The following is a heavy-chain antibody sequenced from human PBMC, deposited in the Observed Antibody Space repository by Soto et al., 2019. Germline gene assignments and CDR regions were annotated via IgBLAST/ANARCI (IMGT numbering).Heavy chain of an antibody. CDR3: ARRLEEYGNYWFDP. Sequence: QLQLQESSPGLVKPSETSSLTCTVSGGSINSDTDYWAWIRQPPGKALEWIGSIYHSGSTYQNPSLKSRITMSVDKSKNQFSLRLTSVTAADTAVYYCARRLEEYGNYWFDPWGQGILVTVSS. V-gene: IGHV4-39*01. CDR1: GGSINSDTDY. CDR2: IYHSGST. D-gene: IGHD4-17*01. J-gene: IGHJ5*02.